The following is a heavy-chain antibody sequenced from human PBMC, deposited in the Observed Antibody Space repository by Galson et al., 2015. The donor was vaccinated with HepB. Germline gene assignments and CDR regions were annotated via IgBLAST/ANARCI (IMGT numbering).Heavy chain of an antibody. CDR1: GYTFTSYG. CDR3: ARVILSDYGGNSAYAFDI. CDR2: ISAYNGNT. J-gene: IGHJ3*02. V-gene: IGHV1-18*01. Sequence: SVKVSCKASGYTFTSYGISWVRQAPGQGLEWMGWISAYNGNTNYAQKLQGRVTMTTDTSTSTAYMELRSLRSDDTAVYYCARVILSDYGGNSAYAFDIWGQGTMVTVSS. D-gene: IGHD4-23*01.